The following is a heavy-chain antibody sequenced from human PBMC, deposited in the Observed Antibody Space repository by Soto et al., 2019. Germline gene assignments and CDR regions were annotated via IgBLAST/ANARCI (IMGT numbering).Heavy chain of an antibody. D-gene: IGHD3-9*01. CDR1: GFSLTTSRMC. CDR2: INWRDNK. J-gene: IGHJ4*02. Sequence: SGPTLVNPTQTLTLTCTFSGFSLTTSRMCVTWIRQPPGKALEWLALINWRDNKYYTTSLKTRLTLSKDTSKNQVVLTLTNMDPVDTGTYYCARILKGGTFDWLKIDCWGQGTLVTVSS. CDR3: ARILKGGTFDWLKIDC. V-gene: IGHV2-70*01.